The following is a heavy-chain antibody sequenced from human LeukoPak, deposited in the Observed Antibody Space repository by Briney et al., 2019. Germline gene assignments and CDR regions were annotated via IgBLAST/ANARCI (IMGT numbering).Heavy chain of an antibody. Sequence: PGGSLRLSCAAPGFTLSSYWVHWVRQAPGKGLVWVSRINSDGSSTSYADSVKGRFTISRDNAKNTLYLQMNSLRAEDTAVYYCASDGGYDAFDIWGQGTMVTVSS. J-gene: IGHJ3*02. CDR1: GFTLSSYW. D-gene: IGHD5-18*01. CDR2: INSDGSST. V-gene: IGHV3-74*01. CDR3: ASDGGYDAFDI.